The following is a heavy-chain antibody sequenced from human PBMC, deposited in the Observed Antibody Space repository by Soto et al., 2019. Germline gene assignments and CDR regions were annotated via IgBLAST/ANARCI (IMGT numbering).Heavy chain of an antibody. Sequence: PGGSLRLSCAASGFTFSSYCMHWVRQVPGKGLVWVSRINNDGSDASYADSVKGRFTISRDNAKNTVYLQMNSLRAEDTAVYYCVRDSTDGYNSLDYWGQGT. D-gene: IGHD5-12*01. CDR1: GFTFSSYC. J-gene: IGHJ4*02. CDR3: VRDSTDGYNSLDY. V-gene: IGHV3-74*01. CDR2: INNDGSDA.